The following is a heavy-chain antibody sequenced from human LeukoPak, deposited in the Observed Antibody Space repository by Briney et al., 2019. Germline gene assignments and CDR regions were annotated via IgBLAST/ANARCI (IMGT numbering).Heavy chain of an antibody. CDR1: GGSFSGYY. J-gene: IGHJ5*02. CDR3: ARVPFDFWSGYTKNWFDP. V-gene: IGHV4-34*01. Sequence: SETLSLTCAVYGGSFSGYYWSWIRQPPGKGLEWIGEINHSGSTNYNPSLKSRVTISVDTSKNQFSLKLSSVTAADTAVYYCARVPFDFWSGYTKNWFDPWGQGTLVTVSS. CDR2: INHSGST. D-gene: IGHD3-3*01.